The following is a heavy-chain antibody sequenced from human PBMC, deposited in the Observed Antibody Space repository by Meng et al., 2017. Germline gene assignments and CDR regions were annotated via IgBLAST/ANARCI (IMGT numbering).Heavy chain of an antibody. V-gene: IGHV3-30*01. CDR2: ISYDGSNK. J-gene: IGHJ4*02. Sequence: VQRVWSGGGVVQPGRSLGLFCAASGFTFSSYAMHWVRQAPGKGLEWVAVISYDGSNKYYADSVKGRFTISRDNSKNTLYLQMNSLRAEDTAVYYCAKYSSGWTTFDYWGQGTLVTVSS. D-gene: IGHD6-19*01. CDR1: GFTFSSYA. CDR3: AKYSSGWTTFDY.